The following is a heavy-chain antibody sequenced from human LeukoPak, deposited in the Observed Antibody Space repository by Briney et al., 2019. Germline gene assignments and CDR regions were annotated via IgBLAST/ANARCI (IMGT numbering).Heavy chain of an antibody. Sequence: ASVKVSCKASGYSFTGYHMHWVRQAPGQGLEWMGRINPNSGGTNYAQKFQGRVTMTRDTSISTAYMELSRLRSDDTAVYYCARDADSSGYHDAFDIWGQGTMVTVSS. CDR1: GYSFTGYH. D-gene: IGHD3-22*01. J-gene: IGHJ3*02. CDR3: ARDADSSGYHDAFDI. CDR2: INPNSGGT. V-gene: IGHV1-2*06.